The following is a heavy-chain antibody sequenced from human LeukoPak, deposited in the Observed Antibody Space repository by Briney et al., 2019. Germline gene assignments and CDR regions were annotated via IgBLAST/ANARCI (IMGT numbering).Heavy chain of an antibody. Sequence: SETLSLTCAVYGGSLSGYYWSWIRQPPGKALEWIGEINHSGSTNYNPSLKSRVTISVDTSKNQFSLKLSSVTAADTAVYYCASHRLKRSYGDHYYFDYWGQGTLVTVSS. CDR2: INHSGST. V-gene: IGHV4-34*01. CDR1: GGSLSGYY. J-gene: IGHJ4*02. CDR3: ASHRLKRSYGDHYYFDY. D-gene: IGHD4-17*01.